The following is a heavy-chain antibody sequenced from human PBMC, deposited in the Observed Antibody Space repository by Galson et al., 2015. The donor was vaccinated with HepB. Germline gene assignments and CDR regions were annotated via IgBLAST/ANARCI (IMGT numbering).Heavy chain of an antibody. J-gene: IGHJ4*02. V-gene: IGHV4-34*01. CDR2: INHSGST. D-gene: IGHD3-22*01. Sequence: ETLSLTCAVYGGSFSGYYWNWIRQPPEKGLEWIGEINHSGSTNYNPSLKSRVTISVDTSKNQFSLKLSSVTAADTAVYYCARGNADSSGYYRWGQGTLVTVSS. CDR1: GGSFSGYY. CDR3: ARGNADSSGYYR.